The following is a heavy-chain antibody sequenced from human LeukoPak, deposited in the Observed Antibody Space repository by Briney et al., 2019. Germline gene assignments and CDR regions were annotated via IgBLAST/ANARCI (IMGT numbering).Heavy chain of an antibody. Sequence: PGGSLRLSCAASGFTFRSYAIYWVRQAPGKGLEWVSGISGSGGDTYFADSVKGRFTISRDNSKNTVFLQMDSLRAEDTAVYYCARASPGDNWGQGTLVTVSS. V-gene: IGHV3-23*01. J-gene: IGHJ4*02. CDR2: ISGSGGDT. CDR1: GFTFRSYA. CDR3: ARASPGDN.